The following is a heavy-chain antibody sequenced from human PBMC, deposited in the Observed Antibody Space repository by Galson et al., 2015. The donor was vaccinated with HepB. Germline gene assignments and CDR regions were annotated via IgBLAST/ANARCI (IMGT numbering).Heavy chain of an antibody. D-gene: IGHD1-26*01. CDR3: AKEGEWELRMGGPGFDY. CDR1: GFTFSSYG. J-gene: IGHJ4*02. CDR2: ISYDGSNK. Sequence: SLRLSCAASGFTFSSYGMHWVRQAPGKGLEWVAVISYDGSNKYYADSVKSRFTISRDNSKNTLYLQMNSLRAEDTAVYYCAKEGEWELRMGGPGFDYWGQGTLVTVSS. V-gene: IGHV3-30*18.